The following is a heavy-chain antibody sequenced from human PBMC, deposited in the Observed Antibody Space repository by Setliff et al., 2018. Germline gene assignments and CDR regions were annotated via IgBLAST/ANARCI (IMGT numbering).Heavy chain of an antibody. CDR2: VHASGSP. D-gene: IGHD3-9*01. CDR1: GGSIRSGSFY. Sequence: SETLSLTCTVSGGSIRSGSFYWSWIRQSAEKGLEWIGRVHASGSPNYNPSFKGRVTISLDTSTNQFSLNLNSVTAADTAVYYCAKERYFDWFFGNWGQGTLVTVS. CDR3: AKERYFDWFFGN. J-gene: IGHJ4*02. V-gene: IGHV4-61*02.